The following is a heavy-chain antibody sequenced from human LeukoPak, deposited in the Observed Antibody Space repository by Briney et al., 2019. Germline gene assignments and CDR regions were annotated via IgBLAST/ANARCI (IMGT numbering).Heavy chain of an antibody. CDR3: ARLGELSSDDY. D-gene: IGHD3-16*02. CDR2: MNPNSGNT. Sequence: ASVKVSCKASGYTFTSYDINWVRQATGQGREWMGWMNPNSGNTGYAQKFRGRVSITRNTSISTAYMELSSLVSEDTAVYYCARLGELSSDDYWGQGTLVTVSS. CDR1: GYTFTSYD. J-gene: IGHJ4*02. V-gene: IGHV1-8*03.